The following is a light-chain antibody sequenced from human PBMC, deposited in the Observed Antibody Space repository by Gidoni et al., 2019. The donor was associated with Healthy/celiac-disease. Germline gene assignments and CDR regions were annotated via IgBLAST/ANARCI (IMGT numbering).Light chain of an antibody. J-gene: IGKJ4*01. CDR3: QQSYSTPLT. V-gene: IGKV1-39*01. CDR1: QSISSY. CDR2: AAS. Sequence: DIQMTQSPSSLSASVGDRVTITCRASQSISSYLNWYQQKPGKAPKLLIYAASSLQSGVPSRFSGSGSGTDFTLTISSLQPEDFATYYCQQSYSTPLTFXGXTKMKIK.